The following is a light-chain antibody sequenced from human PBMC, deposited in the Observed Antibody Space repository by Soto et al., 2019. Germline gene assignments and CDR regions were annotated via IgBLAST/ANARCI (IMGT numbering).Light chain of an antibody. CDR3: SSFTSSRSYV. V-gene: IGLV2-14*01. CDR1: SSDFAIYNS. J-gene: IGLJ1*01. CDR2: DVT. Sequence: QSALTQPASVSGSPGQSITLLCTGTSSDFAIYNSVSWYQQHPGKAPKLMIHDVTNRPSGVSGRFSGSRSGNTASLTISGLEAEDEADDFCSSFTSSRSYVFGPGTKLTVL.